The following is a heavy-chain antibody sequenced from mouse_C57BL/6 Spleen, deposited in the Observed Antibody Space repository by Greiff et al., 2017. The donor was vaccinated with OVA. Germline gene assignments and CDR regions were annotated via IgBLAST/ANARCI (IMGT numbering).Heavy chain of an antibody. Sequence: QVHVKQPGAELVKPGASVKLSCKASGYTFTSYWMQWVKQRPGQGLEWIGEIDPSDSYTNYNQKFKGKATLTVDTSSSTAYMQLSSLTSEDSAVYYCARRGGLYAMDYWGQGTSVTVSS. CDR3: ARRGGLYAMDY. CDR2: IDPSDSYT. CDR1: GYTFTSYW. D-gene: IGHD1-1*02. V-gene: IGHV1-50*01. J-gene: IGHJ4*01.